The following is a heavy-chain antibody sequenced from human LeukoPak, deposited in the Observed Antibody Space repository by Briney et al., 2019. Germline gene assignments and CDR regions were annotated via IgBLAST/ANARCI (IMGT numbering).Heavy chain of an antibody. D-gene: IGHD3-10*01. CDR2: INHSGST. V-gene: IGHV4-34*01. CDR1: GGSFSGYY. CDR3: ARDRWFGELLSGFDP. J-gene: IGHJ5*02. Sequence: KSSETLSLTCAVYGGSFSGYYWSWIRQPPGKGLEWIGEINHSGSTNYNPSLKSRVTISVDTSKNQFSLKLSSVTAADTAVYYCARDRWFGELLSGFDPWGQGTLVTVSS.